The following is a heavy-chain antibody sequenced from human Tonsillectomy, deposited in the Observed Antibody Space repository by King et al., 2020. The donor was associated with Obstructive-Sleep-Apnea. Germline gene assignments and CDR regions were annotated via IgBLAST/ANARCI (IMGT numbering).Heavy chain of an antibody. Sequence: DVQLVESGGGLVQPGGSLRLSCAASGFTFSSYAMSWVRQAPGKGLEWVSAISGSGGSTYYADSVKGRFTISRDNSKNTLYLQMNSLRAEDTAVYYCAKGDIVVVVAATGGLDYWGQGTLVTVSS. D-gene: IGHD2-15*01. J-gene: IGHJ4*02. V-gene: IGHV3-23*04. CDR3: AKGDIVVVVAATGGLDY. CDR2: ISGSGGST. CDR1: GFTFSSYA.